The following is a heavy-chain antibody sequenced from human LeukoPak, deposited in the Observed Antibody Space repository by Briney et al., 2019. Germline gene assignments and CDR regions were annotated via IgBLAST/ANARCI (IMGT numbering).Heavy chain of an antibody. J-gene: IGHJ5*02. Sequence: GASVKVSCKASGYTFTSYYMHWVRQAPGQGLEWMGIINPSGGSTSYAQKSQGRVTMTRDMSTSTVYMELSSLRSEDTAVYYCASSLGYYYDSSGYRPAFDPWGQGTLVTVSS. CDR3: ASSLGYYYDSSGYRPAFDP. V-gene: IGHV1-46*01. D-gene: IGHD3-22*01. CDR2: INPSGGST. CDR1: GYTFTSYY.